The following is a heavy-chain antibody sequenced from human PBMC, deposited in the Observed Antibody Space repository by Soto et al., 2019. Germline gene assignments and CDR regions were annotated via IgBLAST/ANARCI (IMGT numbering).Heavy chain of an antibody. CDR1: GGSFSGYY. CDR2: INHSGST. CDR3: ARGSTTVTTSYYYYGTDV. J-gene: IGHJ6*02. D-gene: IGHD4-17*01. V-gene: IGHV4-34*01. Sequence: SETLSLTCAVYGGSFSGYYWSWIRQPPGKGLEWIGEINHSGSTNYNPSLKSRVTISVDTSKNQFSLKLSSVTAADTAVYYCARGSTTVTTSYYYYGTDVWGQGTTVTVSS.